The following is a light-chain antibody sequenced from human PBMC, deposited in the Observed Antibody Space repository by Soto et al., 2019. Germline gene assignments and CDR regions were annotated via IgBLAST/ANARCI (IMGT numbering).Light chain of an antibody. CDR3: QQYANWPLT. CDR2: DAS. Sequence: EIVMTQSPATLSVSPGERVTLSCRASQSVGSNLAWYQQKPGLAPRVLIYDASTRATVIPARFSGSGSGTEFTLTISSLQSEDFAVYYCQQYANWPLTFGGGTKVEIK. J-gene: IGKJ4*01. CDR1: QSVGSN. V-gene: IGKV3-15*01.